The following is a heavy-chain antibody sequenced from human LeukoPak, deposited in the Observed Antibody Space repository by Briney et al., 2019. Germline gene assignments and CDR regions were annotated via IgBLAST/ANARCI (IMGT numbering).Heavy chain of an antibody. Sequence: PSQTLPLTCTVSGGSISSGSYQWSWIRQPAGKGLGWIGRIYISGSTNYNPSLKSRVTISVDTSKNQFSLKLSSVTAADTAVYYCARDSSGYYHPDTSDIWGQGTMVTVSS. CDR1: GGSISSGSYQ. CDR3: ARDSSGYYHPDTSDI. CDR2: IYISGST. J-gene: IGHJ3*02. D-gene: IGHD3-22*01. V-gene: IGHV4-61*02.